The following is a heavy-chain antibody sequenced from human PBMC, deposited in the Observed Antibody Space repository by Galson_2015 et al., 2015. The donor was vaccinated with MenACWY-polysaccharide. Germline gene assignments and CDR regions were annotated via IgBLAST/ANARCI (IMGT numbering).Heavy chain of an antibody. CDR1: GFTFSSYS. CDR2: LSPNGDTT. V-gene: IGHV3-23*01. CDR3: AKNRGDNWQNYFDS. Sequence: SLRLSCAASGFTFSSYSMSWVRQAPGKGLEWVSVLSPNGDTTYFADSVKGRFAMSRDNSKNTLYMQMGNLRAEDTAVYYCAKNRGDNWQNYFDSWGQGTLVTVSS. D-gene: IGHD1-1*01. J-gene: IGHJ4*02.